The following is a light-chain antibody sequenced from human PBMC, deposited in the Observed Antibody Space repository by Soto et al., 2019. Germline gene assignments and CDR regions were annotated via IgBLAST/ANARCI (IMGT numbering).Light chain of an antibody. CDR2: CAS. CDR1: QSVSRK. J-gene: IGKJ1*01. V-gene: IGKV3-15*01. CDR3: QQYDKWPRT. Sequence: EIVMTQSPATLSVSPGERATLSCRASQSVSRKLAWYQQTRGQSPRLLIYCASTRATGVPARFSGSGSGTEFTLTIINLQYEDFAVYHCQQYDKWPRTFGQGTKVEI.